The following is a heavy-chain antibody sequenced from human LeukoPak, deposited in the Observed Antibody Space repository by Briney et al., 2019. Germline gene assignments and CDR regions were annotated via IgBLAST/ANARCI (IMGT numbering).Heavy chain of an antibody. Sequence: ASVKVSCKASGYTFTSYGISWVRQATGQGLEWMGWMNPNSGNTGYAQKFQGRVTMTRNTSISTAYMELSSLRSEDTAVYYCARVFRPSYYYGMDVWGQGTTVTVSS. D-gene: IGHD6-6*01. V-gene: IGHV1-8*02. J-gene: IGHJ6*02. CDR3: ARVFRPSYYYGMDV. CDR2: MNPNSGNT. CDR1: GYTFTSYG.